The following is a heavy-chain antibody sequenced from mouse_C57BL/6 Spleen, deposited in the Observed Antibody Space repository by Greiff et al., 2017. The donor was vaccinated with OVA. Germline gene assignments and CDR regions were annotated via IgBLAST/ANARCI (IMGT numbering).Heavy chain of an antibody. CDR3: ARSLIYYYEGAMDY. V-gene: IGHV1-66*01. J-gene: IGHJ4*01. CDR2: IYPGSGNT. D-gene: IGHD1-1*01. Sequence: QVQLQQSGPELVKPGASVKISCKASGYSFTSYYIHWVKQRPGQGLEWIGWIYPGSGNTKYNEKFKGKATLTADTSSSTAYMQLSSLTSEDSAVYYCARSLIYYYEGAMDYWGQGTSVTVSS. CDR1: GYSFTSYY.